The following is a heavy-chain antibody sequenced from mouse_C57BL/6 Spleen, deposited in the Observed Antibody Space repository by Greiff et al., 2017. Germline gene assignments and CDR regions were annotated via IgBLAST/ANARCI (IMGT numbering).Heavy chain of an antibody. V-gene: IGHV1-69*01. CDR2: IDPSDSYT. J-gene: IGHJ4*01. CDR3: ARRGSNYGAMDY. Sequence: QVQLQQPGAELVMPGASVKLSCKASGYTFTSYWMHWVKQRPGQGLEWIGEIDPSDSYTNYNQKFKGKSTLTVDKSSSTAYMQLSSLTSEDSAVYYCARRGSNYGAMDYWGQGTSVTVSS. CDR1: GYTFTSYW. D-gene: IGHD2-5*01.